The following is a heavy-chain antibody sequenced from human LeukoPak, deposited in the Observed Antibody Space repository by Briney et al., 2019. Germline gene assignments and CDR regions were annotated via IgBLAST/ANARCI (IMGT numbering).Heavy chain of an antibody. J-gene: IGHJ4*02. CDR1: GYTFTGYY. D-gene: IGHD4-11*01. CDR3: ARGGFASRPVTAFYYFDY. CDR2: INPNSGGT. Sequence: ASVKVSCKASGYTFTGYYMHWVRQAPGQGLEWMGWINPNSGGTNYAQKFQGRVTMTRDTSISTAYMELSRLRSDDTAVYYCARGGFASRPVTAFYYFDYWGQGTLVTVSS. V-gene: IGHV1-2*02.